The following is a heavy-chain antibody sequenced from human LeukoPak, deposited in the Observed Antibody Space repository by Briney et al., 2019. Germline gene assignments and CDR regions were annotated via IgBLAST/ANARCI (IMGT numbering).Heavy chain of an antibody. CDR2: IYYSGST. CDR3: ARRRYDILTGRYAFDI. J-gene: IGHJ3*02. CDR1: GGSISSYY. D-gene: IGHD3-9*01. Sequence: SETLSLTCTVSGGSISSYYWSWIRQPPGKGLEWIGYIYYSGSTNYKSSLKSRVTISVDTSKNQFSLKLSSVTAADTAVYYCARRRYDILTGRYAFDIWGQGTMVTVSS. V-gene: IGHV4-59*01.